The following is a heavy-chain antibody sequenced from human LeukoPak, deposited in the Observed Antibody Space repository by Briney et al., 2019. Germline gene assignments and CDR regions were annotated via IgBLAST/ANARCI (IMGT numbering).Heavy chain of an antibody. Sequence: GDSLRLSCSASGFTFSSYWMDWVRQAPGKGLEWVANINQDGSRKYYVDSVKGRFTISRDNAENSLYLQMNSLRAEDTAVYYCARHGEYIYGYGDYWGQGTLVTVSS. J-gene: IGHJ4*02. V-gene: IGHV3-7*01. CDR3: ARHGEYIYGYGDY. D-gene: IGHD5-18*01. CDR1: GFTFSSYW. CDR2: INQDGSRK.